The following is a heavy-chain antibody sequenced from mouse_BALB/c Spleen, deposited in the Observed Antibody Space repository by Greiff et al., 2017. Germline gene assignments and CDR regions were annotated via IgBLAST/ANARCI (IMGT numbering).Heavy chain of an antibody. V-gene: IGHV1-63*02. D-gene: IGHD6-1*01. CDR1: GYTFTNYW. Sequence: VQLVESGAELVRPGPSVKISCKASGYTFTNYWLGWVKQRPGHGLEWIGDIYPGGGYTNYNEKFKGKATLTANASSSTAYMQLRSLTSEDAAVYFCARRGRTENDNAMDYWGQGTSVTVSS. CDR3: ARRGRTENDNAMDY. CDR2: IYPGGGYT. J-gene: IGHJ4*01.